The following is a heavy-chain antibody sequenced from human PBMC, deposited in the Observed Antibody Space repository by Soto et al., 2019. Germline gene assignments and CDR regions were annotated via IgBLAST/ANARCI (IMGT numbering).Heavy chain of an antibody. CDR3: ARGWFGPDV. Sequence: EVQLVESGGGLVQPGGSPRLSCAASGFTLSGRSMHWVRQAPGTGLVWVSGIDNAGTDSTYADSVKGRFTSSRDNAKNMRYLQMNSLRVEDTAVYYCARGWFGPDVWGKGTTVTVSS. CDR2: IDNAGTDS. D-gene: IGHD3-10*01. CDR1: GFTLSGRS. V-gene: IGHV3-74*01. J-gene: IGHJ6*04.